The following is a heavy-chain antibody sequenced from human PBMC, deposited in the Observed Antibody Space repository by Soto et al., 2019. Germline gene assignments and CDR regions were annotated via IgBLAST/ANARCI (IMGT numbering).Heavy chain of an antibody. CDR3: GRGSPRYSSSWYRY. D-gene: IGHD6-13*01. V-gene: IGHV4-59*08. CDR1: GGSISSYY. J-gene: IGHJ4*02. Sequence: QVQLQESGPGLVKPSETLSLTCTVSGGSISSYYWCWIRQPPGKGLEWIGYIYNSGSTNYNPSLKSRVPIAVHPYNNKCSLKRSSVTAADTAVYYWGRGSPRYSSSWYRYWGQGTLLTVSS. CDR2: IYNSGST.